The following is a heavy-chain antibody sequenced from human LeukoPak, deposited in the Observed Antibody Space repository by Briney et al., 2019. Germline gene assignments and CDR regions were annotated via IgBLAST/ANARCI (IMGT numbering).Heavy chain of an antibody. J-gene: IGHJ6*03. D-gene: IGHD3-10*01. CDR3: ARGHGSYYYYMDV. V-gene: IGHV1-69*05. CDR1: GGTFSSYA. CDR2: IIPIFGTA. Sequence: SVKVSCKASGGTFSSYAISWVRQAPGQGLEWVGGIIPIFGTANYAQKFQGRVTITTDESTSTAYMELSSLRSEDTAVYYCARGHGSYYYYMDVWGKGTTVTVSS.